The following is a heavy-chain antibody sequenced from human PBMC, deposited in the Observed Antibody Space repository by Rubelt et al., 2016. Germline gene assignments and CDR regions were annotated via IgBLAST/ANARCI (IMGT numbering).Heavy chain of an antibody. V-gene: IGHV4-39*01. CDR2: IYYSGST. CDR3: ARRPYCGGDCYCFDY. J-gene: IGHJ4*02. D-gene: IGHD2-21*01. CDR1: GGSISDYH. Sequence: QVKLQESGPGLVKPSETLSLTCTVSGGSISDYHWSWIRQPPGKGLEWIGTIYYSGSTFYNPSLKSRVTISVDTSKNQFSLRLRSVTAADTAVYYCARRPYCGGDCYCFDYWGQGSLVTVSS.